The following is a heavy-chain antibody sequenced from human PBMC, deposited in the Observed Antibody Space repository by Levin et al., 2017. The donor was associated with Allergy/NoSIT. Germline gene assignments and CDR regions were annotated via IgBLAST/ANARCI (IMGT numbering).Heavy chain of an antibody. CDR1: GFTFRTSG. Sequence: LSLPCAASGFTFRTSGMHWVRQAPGKGLEWVAVIWYDGSNKYYADSVKGRFTISRDNSQNMLFLQMNSLRAEDTAVYYCASEYNVWGQGTTVIVSS. CDR2: IWYDGSNK. J-gene: IGHJ6*02. V-gene: IGHV3-33*01. D-gene: IGHD1-1*01. CDR3: ASEYNV.